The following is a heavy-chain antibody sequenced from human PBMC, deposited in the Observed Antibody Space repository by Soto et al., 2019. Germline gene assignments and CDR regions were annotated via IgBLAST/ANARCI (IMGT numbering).Heavy chain of an antibody. CDR3: AARITGYSSGWANFDY. CDR1: GVSISSSSSY. Sequence: AALSLTCTVSGVSISSSSSYWGWIRQPPGKGLEWIGSIYDSGSTYYNRSLKSRVTISVDTSKNQFSLTLSSITAADTAADYCAARITGYSSGWANFDYWGQGTLVTVSS. D-gene: IGHD6-25*01. CDR2: IYDSGST. J-gene: IGHJ4*02. V-gene: IGHV4-39*01.